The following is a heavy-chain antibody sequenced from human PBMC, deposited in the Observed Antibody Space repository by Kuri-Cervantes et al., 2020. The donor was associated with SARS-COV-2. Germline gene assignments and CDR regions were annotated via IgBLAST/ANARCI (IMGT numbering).Heavy chain of an antibody. CDR1: GYTFTGYY. CDR2: INPNSGGT. D-gene: IGHD6-6*01. CDR3: TRDGGIAARSDY. V-gene: IGHV1-2*02. J-gene: IGHJ4*02. Sequence: ASVKVSCKASGYTFTGYYIHWVRQAPGQGLEWMGWINPNSGGTNYAQKLQGRVTVTSDTSISIAYMELSGLRSDDTAVYYCTRDGGIAARSDYWGQGTLVTVSS.